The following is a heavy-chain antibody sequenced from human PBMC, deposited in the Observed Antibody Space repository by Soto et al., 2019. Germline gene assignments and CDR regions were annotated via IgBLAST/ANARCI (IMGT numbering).Heavy chain of an antibody. CDR2: IIPIFGTA. V-gene: IGHV1-69*06. Sequence: SVKVSCKASGGAFSSYASRLVRQAPGQGLECMGGIIPIFGTANYAQKFQGRVTITSDKSTSTAYMELSSLRSEDTAVYYCARAQNYYDSSGYYIGLDAFDIWGQGTMVTVSS. J-gene: IGHJ3*02. CDR3: ARAQNYYDSSGYYIGLDAFDI. CDR1: GGAFSSYA. D-gene: IGHD3-22*01.